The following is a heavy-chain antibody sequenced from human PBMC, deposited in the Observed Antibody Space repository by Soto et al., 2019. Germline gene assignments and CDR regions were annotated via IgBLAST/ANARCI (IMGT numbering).Heavy chain of an antibody. V-gene: IGHV4-61*08. Sequence: SETLSLTCTVSGASVSSGAYYWSWIRQPPGKGLEWIGYISFTGDTTYNPSLKSRVTIAVDTSKNQFSLKLSSVTAADTAVYYCARLDSGGICFDYWGQGTLVTVSS. D-gene: IGHD2-15*01. J-gene: IGHJ4*02. CDR1: GASVSSGAYY. CDR2: ISFTGDT. CDR3: ARLDSGGICFDY.